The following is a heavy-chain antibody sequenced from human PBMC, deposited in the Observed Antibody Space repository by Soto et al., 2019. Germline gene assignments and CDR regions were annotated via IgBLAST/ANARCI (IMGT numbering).Heavy chain of an antibody. V-gene: IGHV3-23*01. J-gene: IGHJ6*02. CDR2: ISGSGGST. D-gene: IGHD6-19*01. CDR1: GFTFSSYA. CDR3: AKDLLAVATFYYGMDV. Sequence: EVQLLESGGGLVQPGGSLRLSCAASGFTFSSYAMSWVRQAPGKGLEWVSAISGSGGSTYYGDSVKGRFTISRDNSKNTLYLQMNSLRAEDTAVYYCAKDLLAVATFYYGMDVWGQGTTVSVSS.